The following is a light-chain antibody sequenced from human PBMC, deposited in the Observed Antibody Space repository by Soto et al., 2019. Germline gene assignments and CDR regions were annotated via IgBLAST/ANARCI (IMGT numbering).Light chain of an antibody. J-gene: IGKJ1*01. CDR1: QSVSNNY. Sequence: EIFLTQSPVSLSLSPVEIATLSCRASQSVSNNYLAWYQQKPGQAPRLLIYGASNRATGIPDRFSGSGSGTDFTLTISRLEPEDFAVYYCQQYGSSGTFGQGTKVDIK. CDR3: QQYGSSGT. CDR2: GAS. V-gene: IGKV3-20*01.